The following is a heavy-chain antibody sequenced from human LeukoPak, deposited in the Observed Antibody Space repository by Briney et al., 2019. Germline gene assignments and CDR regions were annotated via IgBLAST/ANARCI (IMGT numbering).Heavy chain of an antibody. D-gene: IGHD1-26*01. CDR2: INWNGGST. CDR3: ARVTEWELFGYFDY. CDR1: GFTFDDYG. V-gene: IGHV3-20*04. Sequence: GGSLRLSCAASGFTFDDYGMSWVRQAPGKGLEWVSGINWNGGSTGYADSVKGRFTISRDNAKNSLYLQMNSLRAEDTALYYCARVTEWELFGYFDYWGQGTLVTVSS. J-gene: IGHJ4*02.